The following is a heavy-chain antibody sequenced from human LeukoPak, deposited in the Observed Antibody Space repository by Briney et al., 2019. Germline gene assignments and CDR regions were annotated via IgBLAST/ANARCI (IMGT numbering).Heavy chain of an antibody. Sequence: ASVKVSCKASGYTFTSYGISWVRQAPGQGLEWMGWISAYNGNTNYAQKFQGRVTMTRDTSTSTVYMELSSLRSEDTAVYYCASRFDYGDSLSFDYWGQGTLVTVSS. J-gene: IGHJ4*02. V-gene: IGHV1-18*01. CDR1: GYTFTSYG. CDR3: ASRFDYGDSLSFDY. D-gene: IGHD4-17*01. CDR2: ISAYNGNT.